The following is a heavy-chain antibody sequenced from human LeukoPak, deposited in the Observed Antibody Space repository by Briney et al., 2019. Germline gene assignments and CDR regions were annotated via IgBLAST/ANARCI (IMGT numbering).Heavy chain of an antibody. D-gene: IGHD1-26*01. Sequence: PSETLSLTCSVSGGSLSSSTHYWGWIRQPPGKCLEWIGSIYYSGSTYYNPSLKSRVTISVDTSKNQFSLRLSSVTAADTAVYYCARQSPKGGGSFYRWFDPWGQGTLVTVSS. J-gene: IGHJ5*02. CDR2: IYYSGST. V-gene: IGHV4-39*01. CDR1: GGSLSSSTHY. CDR3: ARQSPKGGGSFYRWFDP.